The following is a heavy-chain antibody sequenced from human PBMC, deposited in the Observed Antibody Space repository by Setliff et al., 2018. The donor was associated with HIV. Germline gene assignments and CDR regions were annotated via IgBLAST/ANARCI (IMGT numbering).Heavy chain of an antibody. J-gene: IGHJ4*02. CDR3: AHFQTYYDFWSGYPYFHY. D-gene: IGHD3-3*01. V-gene: IGHV2-5*01. CDR2: IYWNDDS. Sequence: SGPTLVNPTQTLTLTCTFSGFSLSTSKMGVGWIRQPPGKALEWLAVIYWNDDSRYNPSLKSRLTITKDTSKNQVVLTMTNMDPVDTATYYCAHFQTYYDFWSGYPYFHYWGQGTLVT. CDR1: GFSLSTSKMG.